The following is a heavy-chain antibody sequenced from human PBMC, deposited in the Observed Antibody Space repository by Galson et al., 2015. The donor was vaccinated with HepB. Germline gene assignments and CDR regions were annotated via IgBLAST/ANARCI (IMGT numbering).Heavy chain of an antibody. D-gene: IGHD3-22*01. Sequence: SLRLSCAASGFTFSDYYMSWLRQAPGKGLEWVSYISSSSSYTNYADSVKGRFTISRDNAKNSLYLQMNSLRAEDTAVYYCARDVVGYYDSSGYYQRGFDPWGQGTLVTVSS. CDR1: GFTFSDYY. J-gene: IGHJ5*02. CDR2: ISSSSSYT. V-gene: IGHV3-11*06. CDR3: ARDVVGYYDSSGYYQRGFDP.